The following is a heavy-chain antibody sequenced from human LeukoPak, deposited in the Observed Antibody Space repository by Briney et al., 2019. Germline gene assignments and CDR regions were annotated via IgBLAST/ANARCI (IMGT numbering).Heavy chain of an antibody. J-gene: IGHJ4*02. CDR2: TYYRSKWYN. CDR3: AREYSSGFGY. D-gene: IGHD6-19*01. V-gene: IGHV6-1*01. CDR1: GDSISTNSVA. Sequence: SQTLSLTCAISGDSISTNSVAWNWIRQSPSRGLEWLGRTYYRSKWYNDYAVSVKGRITIDPDTSRNQFSLQLNSVTPEDTAVHYCAREYSSGFGYWGQGTLVTVSS.